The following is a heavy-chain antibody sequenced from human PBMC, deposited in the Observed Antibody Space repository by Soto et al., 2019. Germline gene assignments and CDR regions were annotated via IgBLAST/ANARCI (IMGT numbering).Heavy chain of an antibody. V-gene: IGHV3-15*07. Sequence: EVQLVESGGGLVKPGGSLRLSCAASGFRFSNAWMNWVRQVPGKGLEWVGRIKHRDAGGTRDYAAPVKGRVTISRDDSKNTLSLYMNSLKTEDTGVYYCTTGLNEVAKQDGQWGQGTLVTVSS. J-gene: IGHJ4*02. CDR2: IKHRDAGGTR. D-gene: IGHD5-12*01. CDR1: GFRFSNAW. CDR3: TTGLNEVAKQDGQ.